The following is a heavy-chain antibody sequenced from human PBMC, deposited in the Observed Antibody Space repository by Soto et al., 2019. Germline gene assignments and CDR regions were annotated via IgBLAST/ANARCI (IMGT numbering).Heavy chain of an antibody. V-gene: IGHV4-59*12. J-gene: IGHJ4*02. D-gene: IGHD5-18*01. CDR2: FYYSGST. CDR3: ARYGYSYGPNPLLY. CDR1: GGSISSYY. Sequence: SETLSLTCSVSGGSISSYYWSWIRQPPGKGLEWIGYFYYSGSTNYNPSLKSRVTISVDTSKNQFSLKLSSVTAADTAVYYCARYGYSYGPNPLLYWGQGTLVTVSS.